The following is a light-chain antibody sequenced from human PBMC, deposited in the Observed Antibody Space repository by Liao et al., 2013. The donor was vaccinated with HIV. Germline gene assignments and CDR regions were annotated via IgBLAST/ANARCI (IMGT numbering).Light chain of an antibody. V-gene: IGLV3-21*04. CDR2: YDS. Sequence: SYELTQPPSVSVAPRKTARITCGGNNIGSKSVHWYQQKPGQAPVLVIYYDSDRPSGIPERFSGSNSGNTATLTISRVEAGDEADYYCQVWDSRSDHPVFGGGTKLTVL. CDR1: NIGSKS. CDR3: QVWDSRSDHPV. J-gene: IGLJ2*01.